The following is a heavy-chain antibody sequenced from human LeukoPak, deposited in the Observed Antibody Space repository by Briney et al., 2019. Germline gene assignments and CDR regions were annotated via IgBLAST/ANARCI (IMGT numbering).Heavy chain of an antibody. D-gene: IGHD3-3*01. V-gene: IGHV4-61*01. CDR2: IYYSGST. Sequence: SETLSLTCTVSGGSVSSGSYYWSWIRQPPGKGLEWIGYIYYSGSTNYNPSLKSRVTISVDTSKNQFSLKLSSVTAADTAVYYCARDPLLAGGYYYGMDVWGQGTTVTVSS. CDR3: ARDPLLAGGYYYGMDV. CDR1: GGSVSSGSYY. J-gene: IGHJ6*02.